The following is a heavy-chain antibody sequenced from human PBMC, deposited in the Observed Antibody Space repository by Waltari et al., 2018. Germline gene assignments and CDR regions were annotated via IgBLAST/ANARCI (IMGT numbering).Heavy chain of an antibody. CDR2: IYYSGST. D-gene: IGHD3-16*01. J-gene: IGHJ4*02. CDR1: VGSISSYY. CDR3: ARDRVSPPYYFDY. Sequence: QVQLQESGPGLVKPSETLSLTCTVSVGSISSYYWSWLRQPPGKGLEWIGYIYYSGSTNYNPSLKSRVTISVDTSKNQFSLKLSSVTAADTAVYYCARDRVSPPYYFDYWGQGTLVTVSS. V-gene: IGHV4-59*01.